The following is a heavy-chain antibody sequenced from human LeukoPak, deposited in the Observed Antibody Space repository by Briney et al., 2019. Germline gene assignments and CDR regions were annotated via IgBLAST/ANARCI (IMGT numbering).Heavy chain of an antibody. CDR3: AREGYDSSGYYPGTLVY. CDR1: GFTFSSYA. Sequence: PGGSLRLSCAASGFTFSSYAMSWVRQAPGKGLEWVSAISGSGGSTYYADSVKGRFTISRDNAKNSLYLQMNSLRAEDTAVYYCAREGYDSSGYYPGTLVYWGQGTLVTVSS. CDR2: ISGSGGST. J-gene: IGHJ4*02. D-gene: IGHD3-22*01. V-gene: IGHV3-23*01.